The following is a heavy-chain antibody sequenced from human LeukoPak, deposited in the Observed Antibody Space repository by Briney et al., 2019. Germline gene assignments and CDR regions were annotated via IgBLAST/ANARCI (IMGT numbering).Heavy chain of an antibody. CDR3: ARVGGYYDSSGYYPDAFDI. D-gene: IGHD3-22*01. CDR1: GFTFDNYG. V-gene: IGHV3-20*04. CDR2: VNWNGGST. Sequence: GGSLRLSCAASGFTFDNYGMTWVRQVPGKGLEWVSGVNWNGGSTGYADSVKGRFTISRDNAKNSLYLQMNSLRAEDTAVYYCARVGGYYDSSGYYPDAFDIWGQGTMVTASS. J-gene: IGHJ3*02.